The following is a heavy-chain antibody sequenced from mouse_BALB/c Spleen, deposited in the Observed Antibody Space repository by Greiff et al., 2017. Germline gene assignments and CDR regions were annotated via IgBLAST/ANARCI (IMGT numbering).Heavy chain of an antibody. CDR2: ISDGGSYT. CDR1: GFTFSDYY. J-gene: IGHJ4*01. V-gene: IGHV5-4*02. D-gene: IGHD1-1*01. CDR3: ARISYGSSYAMDY. Sequence: EVMLVESGGGLVKPGGSLKLSCAASGFTFSDYYLYWVRQTPEKRLEWVATISDGGSYTYSPDSVKGRFTISRDNAKNNLYLQMSSLKSEDTAMYYCARISYGSSYAMDYWGQGTSVTVAA.